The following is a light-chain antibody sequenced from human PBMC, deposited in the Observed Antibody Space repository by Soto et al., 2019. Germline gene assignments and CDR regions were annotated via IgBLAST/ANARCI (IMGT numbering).Light chain of an antibody. Sequence: SYELTQSSSVSVSPGQTARITSSGDVLAKKHARWLQQKPGQAPVVLLYKDSERPPGIPERFSGSSSGTTVTLTISGAQVDDEADYYCYSTADNNWVFGGGTKLTVL. CDR2: KDS. CDR3: YSTADNNWV. CDR1: VLAKKH. J-gene: IGLJ3*02. V-gene: IGLV3-27*01.